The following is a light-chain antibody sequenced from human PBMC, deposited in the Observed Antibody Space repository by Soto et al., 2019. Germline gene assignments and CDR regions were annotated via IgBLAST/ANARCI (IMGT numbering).Light chain of an antibody. CDR3: STYTSSSTLGHVV. CDR2: EVS. J-gene: IGLJ2*01. CDR1: SSDVGGYNY. Sequence: QSVLTQPASVSGSPGQSITISCTGTSSDVGGYNYVSWYQQHPGKAPKLMIYEVSNRPSGVSNRFSGSKSGNTASLTISGLQAEDEADYYCSTYTSSSTLGHVVFGGGTKLTVL. V-gene: IGLV2-14*01.